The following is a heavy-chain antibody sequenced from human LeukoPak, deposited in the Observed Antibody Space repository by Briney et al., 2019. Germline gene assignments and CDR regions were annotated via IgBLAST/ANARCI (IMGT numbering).Heavy chain of an antibody. CDR2: IYAGNSDA. J-gene: IGHJ4*01. CDR1: GYPFTTSW. D-gene: IGHD4-17*01. Sequence: GESLRISCQGFGYPFTTSWIGWVRQLPGTGLEWTAIIYAGNSDAKYSPSFQGQVSISTDRSISTAYLHWSSLKASDTAIYYCARRNGDYAVDYWGQGTLVTVSS. CDR3: ARRNGDYAVDY. V-gene: IGHV5-51*01.